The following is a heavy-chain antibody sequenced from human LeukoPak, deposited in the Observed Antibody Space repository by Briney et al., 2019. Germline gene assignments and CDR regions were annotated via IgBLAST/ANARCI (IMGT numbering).Heavy chain of an antibody. Sequence: ASVKVSCKASGYTFTGYYMHWVRQAPGQGLEWMGWINPNSGGTNYAQKFQGRVTMTRDTSISTAYMELSRLRSDDTAVYYCARAGYSDSTGLDYWGQGTLVTVSS. D-gene: IGHD3-9*01. CDR2: INPNSGGT. CDR3: ARAGYSDSTGLDY. J-gene: IGHJ4*02. CDR1: GYTFTGYY. V-gene: IGHV1-2*02.